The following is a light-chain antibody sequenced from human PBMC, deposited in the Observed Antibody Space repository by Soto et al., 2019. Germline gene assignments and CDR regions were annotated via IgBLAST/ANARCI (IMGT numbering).Light chain of an antibody. CDR2: GNS. Sequence: QSVLTQPPSVSGAPGQRVTISCTGSSSNIGAGYDVHWYQQLPGTAPKLLIYGNSNRPSGVPDRFSGSKSGTSASLAITGLQAEDEAEYYCKSYDSSLSGSVFGGGTKLTVL. J-gene: IGLJ2*01. V-gene: IGLV1-40*01. CDR3: KSYDSSLSGSV. CDR1: SSNIGAGYD.